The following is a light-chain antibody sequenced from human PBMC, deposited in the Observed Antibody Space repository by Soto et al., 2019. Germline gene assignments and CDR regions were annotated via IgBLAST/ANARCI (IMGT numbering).Light chain of an antibody. CDR3: SSYTNINTRACV. Sequence: QSALTQPPSASGFPGQSVTISCTGTSSDVGYYDYVSWYQQHPGKAPKLVIYEVTKRPSGVPDRVSASKSGNTASLTISGLQAEDEAEYYCSSYTNINTRACVFGTGTKLTVL. V-gene: IGLV2-8*01. CDR2: EVT. J-gene: IGLJ1*01. CDR1: SSDVGYYDY.